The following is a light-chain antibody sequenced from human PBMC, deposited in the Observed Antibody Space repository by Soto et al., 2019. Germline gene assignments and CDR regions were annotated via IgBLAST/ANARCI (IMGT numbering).Light chain of an antibody. CDR3: SSYTCSSTRV. Sequence: QSVLTQPASVSGSPGQSITISCTRTSSDVGGYNYVSWYQQHPGKAPKLMIYDVSNRPSGVSNRFSGSKSGNTASLTISGLQAEDEADYYCSSYTCSSTRVFGGGTKLTVL. V-gene: IGLV2-14*01. CDR2: DVS. CDR1: SSDVGGYNY. J-gene: IGLJ2*01.